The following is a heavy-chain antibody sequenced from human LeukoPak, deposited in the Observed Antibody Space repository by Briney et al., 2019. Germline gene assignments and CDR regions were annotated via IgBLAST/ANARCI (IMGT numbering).Heavy chain of an antibody. J-gene: IGHJ4*02. CDR3: ARDKKQLVPTYYFDY. CDR1: GFTFSSYS. V-gene: IGHV3-21*01. CDR2: ISSSSSYI. Sequence: GGSLRLSCAASGFTFSSYSMNWVRQAPGKGLEWVSSISSSSSYIYYADSVKGRFTISGDNAKNSLYLQMNSLRAEDTAVYYCARDKKQLVPTYYFDYWGQGTLVTVSS. D-gene: IGHD6-13*01.